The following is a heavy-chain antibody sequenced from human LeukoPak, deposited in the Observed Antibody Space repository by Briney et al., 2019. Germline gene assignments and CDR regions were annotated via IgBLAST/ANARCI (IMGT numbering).Heavy chain of an antibody. CDR3: SRSYSRGEDDY. D-gene: IGHD6-13*01. J-gene: IGHJ4*02. V-gene: IGHV3-11*04. Sequence: GGSLRLSCAASGFTFSDYYMSWIRQAPGKGLEWVSYISSSGSTIYYADSVKGRFTISRDNAKNSLYLQMNSLRAEDTAVYYCSRSYSRGEDDYWGQGTLVTVSS. CDR2: ISSSGSTI. CDR1: GFTFSDYY.